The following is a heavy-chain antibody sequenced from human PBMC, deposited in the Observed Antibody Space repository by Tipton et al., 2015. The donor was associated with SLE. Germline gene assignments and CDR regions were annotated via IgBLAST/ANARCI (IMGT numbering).Heavy chain of an antibody. V-gene: IGHV4-39*07. Sequence: LRLSCTVSGGSISSSSYYWGWIRQPPGKGLEWIGSIYYSGSTYYNPSLKSRVTISVDTSKNQFSLKLSSVTAADTAVYYCARSGSDAFDIWGQGTMVTVSS. D-gene: IGHD3-10*01. CDR1: GGSISSSSYY. CDR3: ARSGSDAFDI. J-gene: IGHJ3*02. CDR2: IYYSGST.